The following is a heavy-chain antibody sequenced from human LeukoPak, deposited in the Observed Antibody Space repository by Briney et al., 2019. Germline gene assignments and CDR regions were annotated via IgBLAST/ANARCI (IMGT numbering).Heavy chain of an antibody. V-gene: IGHV3-23*01. CDR1: GFTFSDYA. J-gene: IGHJ4*02. Sequence: QPGGSLRLSCAASGFTFSDYAMTWVRQAPGKGLEWVSYISERGGSTTYADSVKGRFTISRDTSLNTLYLQMNNLRAEDTAVYFCAKRGVVIPGILVIGYHQEPNHYDFWGQGVLVTVSS. CDR3: AKRGVVIPGILVIGYHQEPNHYDF. CDR2: ISERGGST. D-gene: IGHD2/OR15-2a*01.